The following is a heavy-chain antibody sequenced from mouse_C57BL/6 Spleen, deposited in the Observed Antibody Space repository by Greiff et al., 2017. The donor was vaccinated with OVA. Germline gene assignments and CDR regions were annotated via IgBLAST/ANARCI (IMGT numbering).Heavy chain of an antibody. V-gene: IGHV5-9*01. CDR2: ISGGGGNT. CDR1: GFTFSSYT. D-gene: IGHD1-1*01. CDR3: ARVGSSYGWYFDV. J-gene: IGHJ1*03. Sequence: EVMLVESGGGLVKPGGSLKLSCAASGFTFSSYTMSWVRQTPEKRLEWVATISGGGGNTYYPDSVKGRFTISRDNAKNTLYLQMSSLRSEDTALYYCARVGSSYGWYFDVWGTGTTVTVSS.